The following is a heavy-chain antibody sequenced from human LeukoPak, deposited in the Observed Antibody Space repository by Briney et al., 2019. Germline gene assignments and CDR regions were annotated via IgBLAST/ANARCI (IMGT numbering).Heavy chain of an antibody. CDR3: ARDRPLGRYSSSSSDAFDI. J-gene: IGHJ3*02. D-gene: IGHD6-6*01. V-gene: IGHV6-1*01. CDR1: GDSVSSNSAA. Sequence: SQTLSLTCAISGDSVSSNSAAWNWIRQSPSRGLEWLGRTYYRSKWYNDYAVSVKSRITINPDTSKNQFSLQLNSVTPEDTAVYYCARDRPLGRYSSSSSDAFDIWGQGTMVTASS. CDR2: TYYRSKWYN.